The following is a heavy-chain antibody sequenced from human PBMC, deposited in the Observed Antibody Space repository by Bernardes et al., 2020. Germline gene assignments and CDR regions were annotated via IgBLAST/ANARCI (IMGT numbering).Heavy chain of an antibody. CDR3: ARDPPPYSSGWDYYYGMDV. Sequence: VGSLRLSCAASGFTFSSYSMNWVRQAPGKGLEWVSYISSSSSTIYYADSVKGRFTISRDNAKNSLYLQMNSLRDEDTAVYYCARDPPPYSSGWDYYYGMDVWGQGTTVTVSS. V-gene: IGHV3-48*02. CDR1: GFTFSSYS. J-gene: IGHJ6*02. D-gene: IGHD6-19*01. CDR2: ISSSSSTI.